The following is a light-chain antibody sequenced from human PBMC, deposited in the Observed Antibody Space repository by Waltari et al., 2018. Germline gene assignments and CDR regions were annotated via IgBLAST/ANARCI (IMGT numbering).Light chain of an antibody. V-gene: IGLV1-51*02. Sequence: QSVLTQPPSVSAAPGQRVTISCSGGSPNIGHNYVSWYRQFPGTAPKLPIYENTERPSGIPGRFSGSKSGTSATLDIAGLQAGDEADYYCGTWDSSLSGAVFGGGTHLTVL. CDR1: SPNIGHNY. J-gene: IGLJ7*01. CDR3: GTWDSSLSGAV. CDR2: ENT.